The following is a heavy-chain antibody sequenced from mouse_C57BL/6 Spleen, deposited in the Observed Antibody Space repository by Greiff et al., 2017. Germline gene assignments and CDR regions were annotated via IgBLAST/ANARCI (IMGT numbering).Heavy chain of an antibody. CDR3: ARGVDRNWDEDDYAMDY. CDR2: ISYDGSK. J-gene: IGHJ4*01. V-gene: IGHV3-6*01. D-gene: IGHD4-1*01. CDR1: GYSITSGYY. Sequence: EVQLKESGPGLVKPSQSLSLTCSVTGYSITSGYYWNWIRQFPGNKLEWMGYISYDGSKNYNPSLKNRISITRDTSKNQFFLKLNSVTTEDTATYYCARGVDRNWDEDDYAMDYWGQGTSVTVSS.